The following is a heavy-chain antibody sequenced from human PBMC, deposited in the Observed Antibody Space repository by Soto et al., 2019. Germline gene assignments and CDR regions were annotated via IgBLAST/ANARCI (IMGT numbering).Heavy chain of an antibody. J-gene: IGHJ4*02. V-gene: IGHV3-48*02. D-gene: IGHD3-3*01. CDR1: GFTFSSYS. Sequence: PGGSLRLSCAASGFTFSSYSMNWVRQAPGKGLEWVSYISSSSTIYYADSVKGRFTISRDNAKNSLYLQMNSLRDEDTAVYYCAREDFWSGYPDYWGQGTLVTVSS. CDR2: ISSSSTI. CDR3: AREDFWSGYPDY.